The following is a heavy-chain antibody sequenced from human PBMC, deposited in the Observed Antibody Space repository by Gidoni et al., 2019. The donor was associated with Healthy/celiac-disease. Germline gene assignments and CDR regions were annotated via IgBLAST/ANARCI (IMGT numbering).Heavy chain of an antibody. CDR1: GGSISSGGYY. CDR2: IYYSGST. D-gene: IGHD5-18*01. V-gene: IGHV4-31*02. Sequence: GGSISSGGYYWSWIRQHPGKGLEWIGYIYYSGSTYYNPSLKSRVTISVDTSKNQFSLKLSSVTAADTAVYYCARDRNTDMDRGLDVWGKGTTVTVSS. J-gene: IGHJ6*04. CDR3: ARDRNTDMDRGLDV.